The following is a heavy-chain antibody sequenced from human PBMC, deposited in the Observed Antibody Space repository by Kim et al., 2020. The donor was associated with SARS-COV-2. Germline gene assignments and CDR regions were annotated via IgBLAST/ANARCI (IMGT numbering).Heavy chain of an antibody. V-gene: IGHV3-23*01. CDR3: AKVITSGYYYDS. J-gene: IGHJ5*01. Sequence: YADSVKGRFTISRDNSKTTLYLQMNSLRAEDTALYYCAKVITSGYYYDSWGQGTLVTVSS. D-gene: IGHD3-22*01.